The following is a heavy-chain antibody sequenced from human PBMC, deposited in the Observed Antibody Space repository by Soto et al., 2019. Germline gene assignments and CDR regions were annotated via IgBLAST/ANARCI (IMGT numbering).Heavy chain of an antibody. J-gene: IGHJ4*02. Sequence: QVHLQQWGTGLLKPSEMLSLTCAVYGGSLTDYWWTWIRQTPGKGLEWIGEVNHIGVSNHNPSLKSRVAISLDPSQNQFSLKLTSGTVADTAVYYCARDFGAGAHFGHWGQGSLVTVSS. V-gene: IGHV4-34*01. D-gene: IGHD3-10*01. CDR3: ARDFGAGAHFGH. CDR1: GGSLTDYW. CDR2: VNHIGVS.